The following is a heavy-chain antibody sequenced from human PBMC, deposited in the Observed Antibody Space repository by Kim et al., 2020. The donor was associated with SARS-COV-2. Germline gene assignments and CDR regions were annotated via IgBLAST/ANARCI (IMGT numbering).Heavy chain of an antibody. CDR1: GGSISSGGYY. J-gene: IGHJ4*02. D-gene: IGHD1-26*01. CDR2: IYYSGST. CDR3: ARGGSGSYFFDY. Sequence: SETLSLTCTVSGGSISSGGYYWSWIRQHPGKGLEWIGYIYYSGSTYYNPSLKSRVTISVDTSKNQFSLKLSSVTAADTAVYYCARGGSGSYFFDYWGQGTLVTVSS. V-gene: IGHV4-31*03.